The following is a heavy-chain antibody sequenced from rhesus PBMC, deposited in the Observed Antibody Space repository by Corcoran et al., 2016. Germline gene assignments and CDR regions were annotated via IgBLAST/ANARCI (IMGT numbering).Heavy chain of an antibody. Sequence: QVQLEESGPAVVQPSATLSLACSVSGGSISRSYWWSWIRQPPGQGLEWIGGISGSGWNTEMSPSLKSRVTISVDTSKNQFSLKLSSVTAADIAMYYCTRHWGDHRSYFDYWGQGVLVTVSS. CDR3: TRHWGDHRSYFDY. D-gene: IGHD3-34*01. J-gene: IGHJ4*01. V-gene: IGHV4-93*02. CDR2: ISGSGWNT. CDR1: GGSISRSYW.